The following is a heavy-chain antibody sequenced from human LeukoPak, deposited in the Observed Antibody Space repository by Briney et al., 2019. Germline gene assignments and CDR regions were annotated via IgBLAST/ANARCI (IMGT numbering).Heavy chain of an antibody. CDR1: GFNVSSNY. D-gene: IGHD4-23*01. CDR2: IYSGGST. J-gene: IGHJ4*02. CDR3: ARAPGGDDYGGLDY. V-gene: IGHV3-66*01. Sequence: GGSLRLSCAASGFNVSSNYMTWVRQAPRKGLEWVSVIYSGGSTYYADSVNGRFTISRDNSKNTLYLQMNSLSAEDTAVYYCARAPGGDDYGGLDYWGQGTLVTVSS.